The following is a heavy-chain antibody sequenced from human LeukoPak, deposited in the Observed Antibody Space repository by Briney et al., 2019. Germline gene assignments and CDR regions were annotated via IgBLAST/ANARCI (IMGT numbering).Heavy chain of an antibody. CDR3: ARNNGMDV. CDR2: VNRDGSET. CDR1: GFALSSHW. V-gene: IGHV3-7*03. Sequence: PGGSLRLSCAASGFALSSHWMTWVRQVPGRGPEWVANVNRDGSETYYLDSVKGRFTISKDNAKNSLYLQMNSLGAEDTALYHCARNNGMDVWGQGATVTVSS. J-gene: IGHJ6*02.